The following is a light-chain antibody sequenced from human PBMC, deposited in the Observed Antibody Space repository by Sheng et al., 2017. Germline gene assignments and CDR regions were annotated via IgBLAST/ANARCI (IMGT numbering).Light chain of an antibody. CDR1: ESLSSF. J-gene: IGKJ1*01. Sequence: DIQMTQSPSSLSASVGDRVTITCRASESLSSFLNWYQHKPGKAPKLLIYSASSLQSGVPSRFSGLGSGTDFSLIISSLQPEDFATYYCQQSYSNTWTFGQGTKMEIK. V-gene: IGKV1-39*01. CDR3: QQSYSNTWT. CDR2: SAS.